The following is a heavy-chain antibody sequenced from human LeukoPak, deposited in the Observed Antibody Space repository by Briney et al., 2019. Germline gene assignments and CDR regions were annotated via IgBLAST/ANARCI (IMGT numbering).Heavy chain of an antibody. V-gene: IGHV3-21*01. Sequence: GSLRLSCAASGFTFSSYSMNWVRQAPGKGREWVSSISSSSYIYYADSVKGRFTISRDNAKNSLYLQMNSLRAEDTAVYYCASFTSVYWGQGTLVTVSS. J-gene: IGHJ4*02. CDR2: ISSSSYI. D-gene: IGHD2/OR15-2a*01. CDR1: GFTFSSYS. CDR3: ASFTSVY.